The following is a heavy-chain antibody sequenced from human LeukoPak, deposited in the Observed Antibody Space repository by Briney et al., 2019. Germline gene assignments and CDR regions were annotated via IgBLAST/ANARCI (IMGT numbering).Heavy chain of an antibody. CDR1: GGSISSAGYY. CDR3: ARSHAASLDAFDI. D-gene: IGHD6-6*01. V-gene: IGHV4-31*03. J-gene: IGHJ3*02. CDR2: IYYSGSS. Sequence: SQTLSLTCSVSGGSISSAGYYWRWIRQHPGKGLEWIGYIYYSGSSFYNPSLKSRVSISVDSSKIQFSLEVSSVTVADTAVYYCARSHAASLDAFDIWGQGTLVTVSS.